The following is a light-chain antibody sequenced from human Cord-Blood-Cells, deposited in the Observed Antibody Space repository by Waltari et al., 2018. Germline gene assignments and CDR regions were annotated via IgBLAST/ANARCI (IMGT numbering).Light chain of an antibody. J-gene: IGKJ2*01. V-gene: IGKV4-1*01. Sequence: DIVMTQPPDSLAVSLGERPTINSKSSQSVLYSSNNKNYLTWYQQKPGQPPKLLISWASTRESGVPDLFRGSGSETDFTLTISCLQAEDVAVYDCQQYYSTPYTFGHGTKLEIK. CDR1: QSVLYSSNNKNY. CDR2: WAS. CDR3: QQYYSTPYT.